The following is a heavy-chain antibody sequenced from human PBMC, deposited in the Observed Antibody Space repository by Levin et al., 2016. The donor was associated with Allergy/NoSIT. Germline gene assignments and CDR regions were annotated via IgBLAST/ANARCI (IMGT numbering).Heavy chain of an antibody. CDR1: GFTFSSYA. J-gene: IGHJ6*02. D-gene: IGHD5-24*01. CDR3: ARDGVGGLSGRWLQLRSYYYYGMDV. Sequence: GESLKISCAASGFTFSSYAMHWVRQAPGKGLEWVAVISYDGSNKYYADSAKGRFTISRDNSKNTLYLQMNSLRAEDTAVYYCARDGVGGLSGRWLQLRSYYYYGMDVWGQGTTVTVSS. CDR2: ISYDGSNK. V-gene: IGHV3-30-3*01.